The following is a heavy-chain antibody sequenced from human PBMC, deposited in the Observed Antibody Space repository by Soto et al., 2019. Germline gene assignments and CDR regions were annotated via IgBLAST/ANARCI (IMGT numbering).Heavy chain of an antibody. D-gene: IGHD3-16*01. CDR3: KKGGNVDN. Sequence: EVQLVDSGGGLVQPGGSLRLSCAASGFTFSNPWMTWVRQTPGKGLQWVANINQDGSEKHYVDSVEGRFTISRDNARNSLYLQMDSLRVEDTAIYYCKKGGNVDNWGQGTLVTVAS. J-gene: IGHJ4*02. V-gene: IGHV3-7*01. CDR1: GFTFSNPW. CDR2: INQDGSEK.